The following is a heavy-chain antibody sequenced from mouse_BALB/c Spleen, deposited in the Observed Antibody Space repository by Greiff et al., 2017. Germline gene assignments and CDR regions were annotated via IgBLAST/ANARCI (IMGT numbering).Heavy chain of an antibody. CDR1: GDSFTSGY. J-gene: IGHJ4*01. CDR3: ARSHYYDYDVGAMDY. D-gene: IGHD2-4*01. CDR2: ISYSGST. V-gene: IGHV3-8*02. Sequence: EVQLQESGPSLVKPSQTLSLTCSVTGDSFTSGYWNWIRKFPGNKLEYMGYISYSGSTYYNPSLKSRISITRDTSKNQYYLQLNSVTTEDTATYYCARSHYYDYDVGAMDYWGQGTSVTVSS.